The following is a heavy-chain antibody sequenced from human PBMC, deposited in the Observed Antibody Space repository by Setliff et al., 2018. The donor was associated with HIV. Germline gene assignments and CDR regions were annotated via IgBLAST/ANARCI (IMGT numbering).Heavy chain of an antibody. CDR3: ARGYPGIAVAGLTYYYY. V-gene: IGHV4-39*07. CDR2: MYYSGNT. J-gene: IGHJ4*02. CDR1: GGSISSSTYY. D-gene: IGHD6-19*01. Sequence: SETLSLTCAVSGGSISSSTYYWAWIRQPPGKGLEWIATMYYSGNTYYNPSLKSRVTVFVDTSKNELSLKLSSVTAANTAVYFCARGYPGIAVAGLTYYYYWGQGALVTVSS.